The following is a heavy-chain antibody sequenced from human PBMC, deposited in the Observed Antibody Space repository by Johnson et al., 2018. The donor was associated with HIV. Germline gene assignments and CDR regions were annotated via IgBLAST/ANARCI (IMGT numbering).Heavy chain of an antibody. CDR3: ARVSYSGTYWAFDI. Sequence: VQLVESGGGVVRPGGSLRLSCAASGFTFDDYGMSLVRQAPGKGLEWVSGINWNGGNTGYADSVKGRFTISRDNDENSLYLQMNSLRAEDTALYYCARVSYSGTYWAFDIWGQGIMVTVSS. CDR2: INWNGGNT. D-gene: IGHD1-26*01. CDR1: GFTFDDYG. J-gene: IGHJ3*02. V-gene: IGHV3-20*04.